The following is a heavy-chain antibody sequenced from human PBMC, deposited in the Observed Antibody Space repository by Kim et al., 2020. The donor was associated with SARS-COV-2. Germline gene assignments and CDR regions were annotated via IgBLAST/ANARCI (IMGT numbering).Heavy chain of an antibody. CDR2: IYYTGST. V-gene: IGHV4-59*08. J-gene: IGHJ5*02. D-gene: IGHD2-15*01. CDR3: AGGGDYCGGGSCYHWFDP. CDR1: GGSISSYY. Sequence: SETLSLTCTASGGSISSYYWSWIRQSPGTGLEWIGYIYYTGSTNYNLSLKSRVTISVDTSRTQSFLKLISVTAADTAVYYCAGGGDYCGGGSCYHWFDPWGQGTLVTVSS.